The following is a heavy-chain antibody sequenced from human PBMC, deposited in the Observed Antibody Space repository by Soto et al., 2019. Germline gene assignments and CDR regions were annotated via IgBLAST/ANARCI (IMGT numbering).Heavy chain of an antibody. D-gene: IGHD2-15*01. CDR1: GYTFTSYG. CDR2: ISAYNGNT. CDR3: ARLGVGCSGGSCQRNNWFDP. V-gene: IGHV1-18*01. J-gene: IGHJ5*02. Sequence: QVQLVQSGAEVKKPGASVKVSCKASGYTFTSYGISWVRQAPGQGLEWMGWISAYNGNTNYAQKLQGRVTMTTDTSTSTAYMELRSLRSDDAAVYYCARLGVGCSGGSCQRNNWFDPWGQGTLVTVSS.